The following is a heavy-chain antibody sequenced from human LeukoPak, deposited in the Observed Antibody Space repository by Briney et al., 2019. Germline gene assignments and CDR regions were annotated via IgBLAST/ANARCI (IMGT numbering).Heavy chain of an antibody. CDR2: ISWNSGSI. CDR3: AKGAKDYYDSSGYYDY. J-gene: IGHJ4*02. CDR1: GFTFDDYA. Sequence: GGSLRLSCVASGFTFDDYAMHWVRQAPGKGLEWVSGISWNSGSIGYADSVKGRFTISRDNAKNSLYLQMNSLRAEDMALYYCAKGAKDYYDSSGYYDYWGQGTLVTVSS. D-gene: IGHD3-22*01. V-gene: IGHV3-9*03.